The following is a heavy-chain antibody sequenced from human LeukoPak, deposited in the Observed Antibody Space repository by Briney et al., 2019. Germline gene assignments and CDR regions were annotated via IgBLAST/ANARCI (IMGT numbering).Heavy chain of an antibody. V-gene: IGHV3-48*04. CDR1: GFTFSSYG. D-gene: IGHD3-10*02. CDR3: AELGITMIGGV. Sequence: PGGSLRVSCAASGFTFSSYGMSWVRQAPGKGLEWVSYISSSSGTIHYADSVKGRFTISRDSAKNSLYLQMNSLRAEDTAVYYCAELGITMIGGVWGKGTTVTISS. CDR2: ISSSSGTI. J-gene: IGHJ6*04.